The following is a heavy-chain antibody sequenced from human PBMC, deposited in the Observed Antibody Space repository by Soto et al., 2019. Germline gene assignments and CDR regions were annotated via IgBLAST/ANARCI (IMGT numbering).Heavy chain of an antibody. CDR2: IYSGGSI. V-gene: IGHV3-66*01. CDR1: GFIVNSNY. Sequence: GGSLRLSCAASGFIVNSNYMSWVRQAPGKGLEWVSTIYSGGSIYYADAVQGRFTVSRDSSKDTVSLEMTSLRAEDTAVYYCAKGGRQWLVTSDFNYWGQGALVAVSS. CDR3: AKGGRQWLVTSDFNY. J-gene: IGHJ4*02. D-gene: IGHD6-19*01.